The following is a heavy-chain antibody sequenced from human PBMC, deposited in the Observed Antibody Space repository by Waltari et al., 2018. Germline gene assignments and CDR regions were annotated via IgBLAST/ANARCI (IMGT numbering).Heavy chain of an antibody. CDR3: ARDGLDCIGASCYSYNYYYMDV. Sequence: EVQLVESGGGLVPPGGSLRLSCGASGFTFGHYWMTWVRQAPGKGLEWVANRKQDGSKSHYVDSVKGRFTISRDNGKNSLYLQMNSLRVEDTAVYYCARDGLDCIGASCYSYNYYYMDVWGKGTTVSVSS. V-gene: IGHV3-7*01. J-gene: IGHJ6*03. CDR2: RKQDGSKS. D-gene: IGHD2-15*01. CDR1: GFTFGHYW.